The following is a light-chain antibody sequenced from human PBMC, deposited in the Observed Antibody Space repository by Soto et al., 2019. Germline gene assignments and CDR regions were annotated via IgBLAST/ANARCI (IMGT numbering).Light chain of an antibody. CDR2: EVT. CDR1: SSDVGGYDY. V-gene: IGLV2-8*01. J-gene: IGLJ1*01. CDR3: SSYAGSNNFV. Sequence: QSVLTQPPSASGSPGQSVTISCTGTSSDVGGYDYVSWSQQHPGKAPKLMIYEVTKRPSGVPDRFSGSKSGNTASLTVSGLQAEDEADYYCSSYAGSNNFVFGTGTKVTVL.